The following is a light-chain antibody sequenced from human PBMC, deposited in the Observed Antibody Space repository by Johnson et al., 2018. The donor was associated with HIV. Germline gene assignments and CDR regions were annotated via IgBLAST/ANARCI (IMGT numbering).Light chain of an antibody. CDR2: ENN. CDR1: TSNIGNNY. J-gene: IGLJ1*01. Sequence: QSVLTQPPSVSAAPGQKVTISCSGSTSNIGNNYVSWYQQLPGTAPKLLIYENNKRPSGIPDRFSGSKSGTSATLGITGLQTGDEADYYCGTWDSSISGGAIFGTATKVTVL. V-gene: IGLV1-51*02. CDR3: GTWDSSISGGAI.